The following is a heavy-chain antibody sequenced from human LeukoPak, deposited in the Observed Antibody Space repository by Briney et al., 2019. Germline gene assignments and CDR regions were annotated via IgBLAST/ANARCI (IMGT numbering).Heavy chain of an antibody. CDR2: IYHSGNT. CDR1: GGSISSGGYY. Sequence: SQTLSLTRTVSGGSISSGGYYWGWIRQPPGKGLEWIGYIYHSGNTYYNPSLESRVTISVDRSKNQFSLKLSSVTAADTAVYYCARDKNYDHAFDIWGQGTMVTVSS. J-gene: IGHJ3*02. CDR3: ARDKNYDHAFDI. V-gene: IGHV4-30-2*01. D-gene: IGHD3-3*01.